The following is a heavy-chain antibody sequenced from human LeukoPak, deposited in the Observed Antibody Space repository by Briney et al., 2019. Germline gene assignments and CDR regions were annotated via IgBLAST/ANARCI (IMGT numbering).Heavy chain of an antibody. CDR1: GGSINNYY. J-gene: IGHJ5*02. CDR2: VYYRGRT. Sequence: SETLSLTCSVSGGSINNYYWNWIRQPPGKGLEWIGYVYYRGRTNYSPSLKSRVTILVDTSKNQFSLRLISVTAADTAVYYCAKGSATTGFDPWGQGTLVTVSS. CDR3: AKGSATTGFDP. V-gene: IGHV4-59*01. D-gene: IGHD1/OR15-1a*01.